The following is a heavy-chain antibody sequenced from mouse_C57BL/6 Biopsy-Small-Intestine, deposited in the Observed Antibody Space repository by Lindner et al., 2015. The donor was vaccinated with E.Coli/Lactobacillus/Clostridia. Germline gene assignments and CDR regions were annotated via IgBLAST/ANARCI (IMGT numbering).Heavy chain of an antibody. V-gene: IGHV1-15*01. CDR1: GYTFTDYE. CDR2: IDPETGGT. J-gene: IGHJ1*03. CDR3: TRGTTDV. D-gene: IGHD1-1*01. Sequence: SGAELVRPGASVTLSCKASGYTFTDYEMHWVKQTPVHGLEWIGAIDPETGGTAYNQKFKGKAILTADKSSSTAYMELRSLTSEDSAVYYCTRGTTDVWGTGTTVTVSS.